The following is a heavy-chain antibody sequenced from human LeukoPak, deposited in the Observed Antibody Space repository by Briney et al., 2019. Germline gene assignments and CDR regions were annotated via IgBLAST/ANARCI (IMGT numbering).Heavy chain of an antibody. D-gene: IGHD3-9*01. J-gene: IGHJ4*02. V-gene: IGHV3-21*01. CDR1: GFTFSSYS. CDR2: ISSSSSYI. CDR3: ARSYYDILTGYSYYFDY. Sequence: SPGGSLRLSCAASGFTFSSYSMNWVRQAPGKGLEWVSSISSSSSYIYYADSVKGRFTISRDNARNSLNLQMNSLRAEDTAVYYCARSYYDILTGYSYYFDYWGQGTLVTVSS.